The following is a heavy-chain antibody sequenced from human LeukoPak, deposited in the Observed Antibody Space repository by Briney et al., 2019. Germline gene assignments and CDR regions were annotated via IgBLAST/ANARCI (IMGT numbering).Heavy chain of an antibody. J-gene: IGHJ6*04. D-gene: IGHD3-10*02. CDR1: GFTFSSYE. Sequence: GGSLRVSCAASGFTFSSYEMNWVRQALGKGLGWVSYISSSGSTIYYADSVKGRFTISRDNAKNSLYLQMNSLRAEDTAVYYCAELGITMIGGVWGKGTTVTISS. V-gene: IGHV3-48*03. CDR2: ISSSGSTI. CDR3: AELGITMIGGV.